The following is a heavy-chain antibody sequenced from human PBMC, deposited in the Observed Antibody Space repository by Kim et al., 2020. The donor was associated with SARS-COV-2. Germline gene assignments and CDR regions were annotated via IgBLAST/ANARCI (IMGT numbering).Heavy chain of an antibody. Sequence: GGSLRLSCAASGFTFSSYEMNWVRQAPGKGLEWVSYISSSGSTIYYADSVKGRFTISRDNAKNSLYLQMNSLRAEDTAVYYCARQPGDSSGYYYVWFDPWGQGTLVTVSS. J-gene: IGHJ5*02. CDR1: GFTFSSYE. CDR2: ISSSGSTI. D-gene: IGHD3-22*01. V-gene: IGHV3-48*03. CDR3: ARQPGDSSGYYYVWFDP.